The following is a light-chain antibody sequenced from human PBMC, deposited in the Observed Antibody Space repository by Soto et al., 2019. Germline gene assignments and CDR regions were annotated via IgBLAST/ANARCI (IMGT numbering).Light chain of an antibody. CDR2: LEGSGSY. V-gene: IGLV4-60*02. CDR3: ETWDSNTRV. CDR1: SCHSSYI. Sequence: QAVLTQSSSASASLGSSVTLTCTLSSCHSSYIIAWHQQQPGNAPRYLMKLEGSGSYNKGSGVPDRFSGSSSGADRYLTIANLQVEDEANYYCETWDSNTRVFGGGTKLTVL. J-gene: IGLJ2*01.